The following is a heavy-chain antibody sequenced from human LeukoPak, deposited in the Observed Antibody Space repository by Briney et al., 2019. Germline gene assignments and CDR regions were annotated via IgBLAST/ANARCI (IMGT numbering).Heavy chain of an antibody. V-gene: IGHV4-39*07. CDR3: ARDRYSGSFYSAFDI. J-gene: IGHJ3*02. D-gene: IGHD1-26*01. Sequence: SETLSLTCTVSGGSISSSSYYWGWIRQPPGKGLDWIGSIYYSGSTNYNPSLKSRVTISVDTSKNQFSLKLSSVTAADTAVYYCARDRYSGSFYSAFDIWGQGTMVTVSS. CDR2: IYYSGST. CDR1: GGSISSSSYY.